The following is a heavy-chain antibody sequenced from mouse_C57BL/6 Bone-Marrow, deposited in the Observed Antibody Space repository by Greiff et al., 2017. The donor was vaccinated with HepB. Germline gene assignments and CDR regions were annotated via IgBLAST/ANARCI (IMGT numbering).Heavy chain of an antibody. J-gene: IGHJ4*01. CDR1: GFNIKDDY. V-gene: IGHV14-4*01. D-gene: IGHD4-1*01. CDR3: TIGTGTDAMDY. CDR2: IDPENGDT. Sequence: VQLKQSGAELVRPGASVKLSCTASGFNIKDDYMHWVKQRPEQGLEWIGWIDPENGDTEYASKFQGKATITADTSSNTAYLQLSSLTSEDTAVYYCTIGTGTDAMDYWGQGTSVTVSS.